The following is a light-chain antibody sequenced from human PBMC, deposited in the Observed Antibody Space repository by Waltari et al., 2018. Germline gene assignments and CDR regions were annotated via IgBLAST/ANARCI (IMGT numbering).Light chain of an antibody. CDR3: SSYTSSSTLVV. CDR2: DVS. Sequence: QSALTQPASVSGSPGQSITISCTGTSSDVGAFNSVSWYQQHPGKAPKLMISDVSNRPSGVSNRFSGSKSGNTASLTISGLQAEDEAHYYCSSYTSSSTLVVFGGGTKLTVL. CDR1: SSDVGAFNS. J-gene: IGLJ2*01. V-gene: IGLV2-14*01.